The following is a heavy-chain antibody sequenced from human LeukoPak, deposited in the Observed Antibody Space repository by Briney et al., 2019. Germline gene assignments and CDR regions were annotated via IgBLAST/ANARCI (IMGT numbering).Heavy chain of an antibody. V-gene: IGHV1-2*02. CDR1: GYSFTDYY. D-gene: IGHD3-10*01. CDR3: ARDKMVRGVLGWFDP. Sequence: GASVKVSCKASGYSFTDYYMHWVRQAPGQGLEWMGWMNPNSGDTNDAQKFQGRVTMTRDTSISTAYMELSRLRSDDTAVYYCARDKMVRGVLGWFDPWGQGTLVTVSS. CDR2: MNPNSGDT. J-gene: IGHJ5*02.